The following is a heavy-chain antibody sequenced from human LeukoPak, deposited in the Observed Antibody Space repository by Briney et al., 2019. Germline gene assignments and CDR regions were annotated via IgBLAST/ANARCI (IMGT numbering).Heavy chain of an antibody. D-gene: IGHD4-17*01. CDR1: GGSISSSSYY. CDR3: ASEVIDYGYAFDI. Sequence: KASETLSLTCTVSGGSISSSSYYWGWIRQPPGKGLEWIGSIYYSGSTNYNPSLKSRVTISVDTSKNQFSLKLSSVTAADTAVYYCASEVIDYGYAFDIWGQGTMVTVSS. J-gene: IGHJ3*02. V-gene: IGHV4-39*07. CDR2: IYYSGST.